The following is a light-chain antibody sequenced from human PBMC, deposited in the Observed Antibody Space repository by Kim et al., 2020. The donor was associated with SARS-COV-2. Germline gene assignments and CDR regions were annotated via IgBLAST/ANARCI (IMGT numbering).Light chain of an antibody. V-gene: IGKV3-11*01. CDR1: QSVNSY. J-gene: IGKJ5*01. CDR3: QQRSNWPIT. Sequence: EIVLTQSPATLSLSPWERATLSCRASQSVNSYLAWYQQKPGQAPRLLIYEAFNRATGIPARFSGSGSGTDFTLTISSLEPEDFVVYYCQQRSNWPITFGQGTRLEIK. CDR2: EAF.